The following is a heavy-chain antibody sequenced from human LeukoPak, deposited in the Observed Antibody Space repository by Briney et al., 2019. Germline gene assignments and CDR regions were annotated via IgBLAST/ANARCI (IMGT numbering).Heavy chain of an antibody. CDR3: ARVADWWELLQLDY. D-gene: IGHD1-26*01. CDR2: ISYDGSNK. V-gene: IGHV3-30*04. Sequence: PGGSLRLSCAASGFTFSSYAMHWVRQAPGKGLEWVAVISYDGSNKYYADSVKGRFTISRDNSKNTLYLQMNSLRAEDTAVYYCARVADWWELLQLDYWGQGTLVTVSS. J-gene: IGHJ4*02. CDR1: GFTFSSYA.